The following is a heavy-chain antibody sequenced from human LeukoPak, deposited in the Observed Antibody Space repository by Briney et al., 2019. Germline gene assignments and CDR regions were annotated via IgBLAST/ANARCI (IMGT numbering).Heavy chain of an antibody. CDR1: GFSFSSYG. D-gene: IGHD2-15*01. CDR2: ISYDGSNK. Sequence: GGSLRLSCAASGFSFSSYGMHWVRQAPGKGLEWVAVISYDGSNKFYADSVKGRFTISRDNSKNTLYLQMNSLRADDTAVYYCARCSGGSCYRSDDYWGQGTLVTVSS. J-gene: IGHJ4*02. V-gene: IGHV3-30*03. CDR3: ARCSGGSCYRSDDY.